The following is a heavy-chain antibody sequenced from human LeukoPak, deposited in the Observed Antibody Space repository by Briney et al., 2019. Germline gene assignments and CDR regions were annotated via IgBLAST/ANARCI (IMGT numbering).Heavy chain of an antibody. Sequence: ASVKVSCKASGYTFTGYYMHWVRQAPGQGLEWMGWINPNSGGTNYAQKFQGRVTMTRVTSISTAYMELSRLRSDDTAVYYCARGKYGSGSSRQSYWGQGTLVTVSS. V-gene: IGHV1-2*02. D-gene: IGHD3-10*01. J-gene: IGHJ4*02. CDR1: GYTFTGYY. CDR3: ARGKYGSGSSRQSY. CDR2: INPNSGGT.